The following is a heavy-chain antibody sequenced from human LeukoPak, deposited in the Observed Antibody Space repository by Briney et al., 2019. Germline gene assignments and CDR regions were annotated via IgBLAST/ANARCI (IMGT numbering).Heavy chain of an antibody. CDR3: TTDLSSVLGTFDY. Sequence: ETLSLTCTVSGGSISTYYWSWIRQPPGKGLEWVGRIKSKTDGGTTDYAAPVKGRFTISRDDSKNTLYLQMNSLKTEDTAVYYCTTDLSSVLGTFDYWGQGTLVTVSS. J-gene: IGHJ4*02. CDR2: IKSKTDGGTT. V-gene: IGHV3-15*01. D-gene: IGHD2-8*02. CDR1: GGSISTYY.